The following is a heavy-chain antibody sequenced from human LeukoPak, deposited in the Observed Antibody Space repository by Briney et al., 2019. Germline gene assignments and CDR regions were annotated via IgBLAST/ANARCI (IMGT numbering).Heavy chain of an antibody. CDR1: GFIFKDYY. D-gene: IGHD4-17*01. Sequence: GGSLRLSCAASGFIFKDYYMSWIRQAPGKGLEWVADISSSGNAVNYADSVKGRFTVSRDNDKTSLFLQMSSLRAEDTAVYYCARSTTSDAFDIWGQGTLVTVSS. CDR2: ISSSGNAV. CDR3: ARSTTSDAFDI. V-gene: IGHV3-11*01. J-gene: IGHJ3*02.